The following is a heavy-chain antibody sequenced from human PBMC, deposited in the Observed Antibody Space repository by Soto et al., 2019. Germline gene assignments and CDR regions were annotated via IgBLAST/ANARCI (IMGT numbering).Heavy chain of an antibody. CDR3: ARHGCGIMEWYFDY. CDR2: IYPGDSDT. J-gene: IGHJ4*02. CDR1: GYNFASYW. V-gene: IGHV5-51*01. D-gene: IGHD3-3*01. Sequence: GESLKISCRASGYNFASYWIAWVRQVPGKGLEWMGLIYPGDSDTKYSPSFQGHVTISADRSTNVAYLQWHSLQASDTAMYYCARHGCGIMEWYFDYWGQGAPVTVSS.